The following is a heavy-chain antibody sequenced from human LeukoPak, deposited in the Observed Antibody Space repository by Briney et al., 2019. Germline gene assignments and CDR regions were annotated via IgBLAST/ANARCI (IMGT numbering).Heavy chain of an antibody. V-gene: IGHV3-53*01. J-gene: IGHJ4*02. Sequence: GESLTLSCAASGFTLRNNYMSWVRQAPGKGLEWVSFIYSGGDTKYADSVKGRFTISRDNSKNTLYLQMNSLRAEDTAVYYCARELMSAAGSNFDYWGQGTLVTVSS. CDR1: GFTLRNNY. CDR2: IYSGGDT. D-gene: IGHD2-8*01. CDR3: ARELMSAAGSNFDY.